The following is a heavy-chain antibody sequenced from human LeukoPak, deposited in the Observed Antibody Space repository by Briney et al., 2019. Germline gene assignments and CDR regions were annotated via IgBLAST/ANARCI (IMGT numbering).Heavy chain of an antibody. J-gene: IGHJ4*02. V-gene: IGHV3-21*01. D-gene: IGHD6-19*01. Sequence: GGSLRLSCAASGFTFSSYSMNWVRQAPGKGLEWVSSISSSSSSYIYYADSVKGRFTISRDNAKNSLYLQMNSLRAEDTAVYYCARGLDSSGWDDWGQGTLVTVSS. CDR1: GFTFSSYS. CDR3: ARGLDSSGWDD. CDR2: ISSSSSSYI.